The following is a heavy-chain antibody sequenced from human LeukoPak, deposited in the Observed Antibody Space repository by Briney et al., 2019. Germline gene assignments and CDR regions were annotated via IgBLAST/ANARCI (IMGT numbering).Heavy chain of an antibody. D-gene: IGHD3-22*01. V-gene: IGHV1-2*02. CDR2: INPNSGGT. Sequence: GASVKVSCKASGYTFTGYYMHWVRQAPGQGLEWMGWINPNSGGTNYAQKFQGRVTMTRDTSISTAYMELSRLRSDDTAVYYCARDSTMIVVVTFYGGGAFDIWGQGTMVTVSS. CDR3: ARDSTMIVVVTFYGGGAFDI. J-gene: IGHJ3*02. CDR1: GYTFTGYY.